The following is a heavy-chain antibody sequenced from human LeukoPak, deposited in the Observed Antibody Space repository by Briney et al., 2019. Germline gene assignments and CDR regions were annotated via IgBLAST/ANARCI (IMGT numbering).Heavy chain of an antibody. J-gene: IGHJ4*02. CDR3: AKERSEPAAMYRYYFDY. D-gene: IGHD2-2*01. Sequence: PGGSLRLSCAASGFTFSSYAMSWVRQAPGKGLEWVSAISGSGGSTYYADSVKGRFTISRDNSKNTLYLQMNSLRAEDTAVYYCAKERSEPAAMYRYYFDYWGQGTLVTVSS. CDR2: ISGSGGST. CDR1: GFTFSSYA. V-gene: IGHV3-23*01.